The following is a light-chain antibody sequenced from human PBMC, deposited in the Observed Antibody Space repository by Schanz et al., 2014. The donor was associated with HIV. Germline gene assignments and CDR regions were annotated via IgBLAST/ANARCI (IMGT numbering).Light chain of an antibody. Sequence: EIVLTQSPGTLSLSPGEVGTLSCRASQSISTHLAWYQQKPGQAPRLLIYGASSRATGIPDRFSGSGSGTDFTLTISRLEPEDFAVYYCQQYGSSPGLTFGGGTKVEIK. V-gene: IGKV3-20*01. CDR1: QSISTH. J-gene: IGKJ4*01. CDR3: QQYGSSPGLT. CDR2: GAS.